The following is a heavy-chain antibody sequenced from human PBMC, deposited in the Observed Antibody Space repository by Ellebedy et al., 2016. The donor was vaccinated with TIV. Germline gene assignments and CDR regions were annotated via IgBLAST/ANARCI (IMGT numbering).Heavy chain of an antibody. CDR3: AKDWKWEKNYYGKNV. Sequence: GESLKISCVASGFSFSNYGMHWVRQAPGKGLDWVAVISYDGSDEYYADSAKGLFTISSDNSKNTLYLQMNSLKTDDTAVYYCAKDWKWEKNYYGKNVWGQGTTVTVS. CDR2: ISYDGSDE. J-gene: IGHJ6*02. D-gene: IGHD1-26*01. CDR1: GFSFSNYG. V-gene: IGHV3-30*18.